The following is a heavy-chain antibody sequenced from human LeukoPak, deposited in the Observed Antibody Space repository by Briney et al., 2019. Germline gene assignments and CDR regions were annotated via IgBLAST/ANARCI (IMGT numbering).Heavy chain of an antibody. CDR1: GFTFSSYA. D-gene: IGHD5-18*01. CDR2: ISGSGGST. J-gene: IGHJ4*02. V-gene: IGHV3-23*01. CDR3: AKNLGYSYGTPYYFDY. Sequence: GGSLRLSCAASGFTFSSYAMSWVRQAPGKGLEWVSGISGSGGSTYYADSVKGRFTISRDNSKNTLYLQMSSLRAEDTAVYYCAKNLGYSYGTPYYFDYWGQGTLVTVSS.